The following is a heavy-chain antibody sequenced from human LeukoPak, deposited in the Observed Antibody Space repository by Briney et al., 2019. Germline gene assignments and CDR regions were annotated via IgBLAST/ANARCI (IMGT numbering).Heavy chain of an antibody. J-gene: IGHJ4*02. V-gene: IGHV4-34*01. Sequence: SETLSLTCAVYGGSFSGYYWRWIRQPPGKGREGRGEINHSGRTHYTPSLKSRVTISVVTSQNQFSLKLSSVTAADTAVYYCASRPALYYDFWSGPIWYFDYWGQGTLVTVSS. CDR3: ASRPALYYDFWSGPIWYFDY. CDR2: INHSGRT. CDR1: GGSFSGYY. D-gene: IGHD3-3*01.